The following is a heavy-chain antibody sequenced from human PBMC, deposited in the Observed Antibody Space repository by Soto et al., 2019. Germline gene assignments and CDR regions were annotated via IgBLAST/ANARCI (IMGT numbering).Heavy chain of an antibody. D-gene: IGHD1-26*01. CDR3: AKEGSGSYLPYYGMGV. J-gene: IGHJ6*02. CDR2: ISGNDGST. V-gene: IGHV3-23*01. CDR1: GFPFSSYA. Sequence: LRLSCAASGFPFSSYAMSWVRQAPGKGLEWVSAISGNDGSTYYADSVKGRFTISRDNSKNTLFLQMNSLRAEDTAVYYCAKEGSGSYLPYYGMGVWGQGTTVTVSS.